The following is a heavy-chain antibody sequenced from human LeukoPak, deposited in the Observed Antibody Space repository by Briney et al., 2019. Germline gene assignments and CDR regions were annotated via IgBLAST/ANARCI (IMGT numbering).Heavy chain of an antibody. D-gene: IGHD4-17*01. J-gene: IGHJ4*02. CDR3: ASYGDYSPFGY. CDR1: GGSISSYY. CDR2: IYYSGST. V-gene: IGHV4-59*08. Sequence: SETLSLTCTVSGGSISSYYWSWIRQPPGKGLEWIGYIYYSGSTNYNPSLKSRVTISVDTSKNQFSLKLSSVTAADTAVYYCASYGDYSPFGYWGQGTLVTVSS.